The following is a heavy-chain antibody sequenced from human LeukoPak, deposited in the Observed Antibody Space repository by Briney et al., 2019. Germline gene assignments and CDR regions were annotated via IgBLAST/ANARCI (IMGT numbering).Heavy chain of an antibody. CDR1: GFAFGNYA. Sequence: GGSLRLSCAASGFAFGNYAMNWIRQSPGKGLEWLAAISVDGSAQNYADSVQGRFIISRDNAKNTLYLQMNSLRLEDTAVYYCARDFGYWGQGTLVTVSS. CDR3: ARDFGY. V-gene: IGHV3-30*04. J-gene: IGHJ4*02. CDR2: ISVDGSAQ.